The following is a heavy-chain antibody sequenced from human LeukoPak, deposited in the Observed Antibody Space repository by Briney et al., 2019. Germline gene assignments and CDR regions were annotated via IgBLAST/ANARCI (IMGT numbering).Heavy chain of an antibody. J-gene: IGHJ4*02. CDR3: ARDYDSSSQDY. CDR1: GGSISSGGYY. Sequence: SETLSLTCTVSGGSISSGGYYWSWIRQPPGKGLEWIGYIYHSGSTYYNPSLKSRVTISVDTSKNQFSLKLSSVTAADTAVYYCARDYDSSSQDYWGQGTLVTVSS. V-gene: IGHV4-30-2*01. D-gene: IGHD6-13*01. CDR2: IYHSGST.